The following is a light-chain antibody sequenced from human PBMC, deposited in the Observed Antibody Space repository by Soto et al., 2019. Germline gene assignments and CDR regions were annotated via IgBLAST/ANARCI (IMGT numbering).Light chain of an antibody. CDR3: QQSYSTPVT. CDR1: QSISSW. CDR2: DAS. J-gene: IGKJ1*01. V-gene: IGKV1-5*01. Sequence: DIQMNHSPSTLSASVGDGVTITRRASQSISSWLAWYQQKPGKAPKLLIYDASSLESGVPSRFSGSGSGTDFTLTISSLQPEDFATYYCQQSYSTPVTFGQGTKVDI.